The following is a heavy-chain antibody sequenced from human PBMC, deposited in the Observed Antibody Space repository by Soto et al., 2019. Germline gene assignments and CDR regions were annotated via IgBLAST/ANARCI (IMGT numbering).Heavy chain of an antibody. V-gene: IGHV3-64D*06. Sequence: PGGSLRLSCSASGFTFSSYAMHWVRQAPGKGLEYVSAISSNGGSTYYADSVKGRFTISRDNSKNTLYLQMSSLRAEDTAVYYCVKDGDYYGSGSYYNGAFDIWGQGTMVTVSS. CDR3: VKDGDYYGSGSYYNGAFDI. CDR1: GFTFSSYA. CDR2: ISSNGGST. D-gene: IGHD3-10*01. J-gene: IGHJ3*02.